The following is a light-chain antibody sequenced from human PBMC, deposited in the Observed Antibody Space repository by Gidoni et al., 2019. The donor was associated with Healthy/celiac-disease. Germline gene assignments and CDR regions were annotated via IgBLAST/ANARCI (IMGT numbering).Light chain of an antibody. J-gene: IGKJ1*01. Sequence: EIVLTPSPGTLSLSPGERATLSCRASQSVGSTYLAWYQQKPGQAPRLLIFGASSRATGIPDRFSGSGSGTDFSLSISRLEPEDFAVYYCKQYGRSPWTFGQGTKVEIK. CDR3: KQYGRSPWT. V-gene: IGKV3-20*01. CDR1: QSVGSTY. CDR2: GAS.